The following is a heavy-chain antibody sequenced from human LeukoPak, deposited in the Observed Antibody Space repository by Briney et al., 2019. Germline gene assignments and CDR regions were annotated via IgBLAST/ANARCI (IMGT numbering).Heavy chain of an antibody. J-gene: IGHJ4*02. CDR3: ARDGYSFVGYDY. Sequence: GGSLRLSCAASGFTVSSNYMSWVRQAPGKGLEWVSVIYSGGSTYYADSVKGRFTISRDNAKNSLYLQMNSVRAEDTAVYYCARDGYSFVGYDYWGQGTLVTVSS. CDR1: GFTVSSNY. V-gene: IGHV3-66*01. CDR2: IYSGGST. D-gene: IGHD3-16*01.